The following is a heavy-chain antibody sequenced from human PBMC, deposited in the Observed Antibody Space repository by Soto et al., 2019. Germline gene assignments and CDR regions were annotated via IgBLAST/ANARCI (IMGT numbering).Heavy chain of an antibody. D-gene: IGHD4-17*01. Sequence: GGSLRRSCSASGFTFSSYGMHWVRQAPCKGLEWVAVIWYDVSNKYYVDSVKGRFTISRDNSKNTLYLQMNSLRAEDTAVYYCANDYGEVGPNYYGMDVWGQGTTVTVSS. J-gene: IGHJ6*02. CDR3: ANDYGEVGPNYYGMDV. V-gene: IGHV3-33*03. CDR2: IWYDVSNK. CDR1: GFTFSSYG.